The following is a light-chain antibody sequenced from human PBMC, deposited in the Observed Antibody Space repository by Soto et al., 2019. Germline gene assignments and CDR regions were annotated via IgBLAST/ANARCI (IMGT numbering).Light chain of an antibody. CDR1: QSVDNC. Sequence: PGERATLSCRASQSVDNCLAWYQQKPGQAPRLLIYDVSNRATGTPARFSGSGSGTDFTLSISSLEPEDFAVYYCQQRSNRPRFTFGPGTKVDIK. CDR3: QQRSNRPRFT. J-gene: IGKJ3*01. V-gene: IGKV3-11*01. CDR2: DVS.